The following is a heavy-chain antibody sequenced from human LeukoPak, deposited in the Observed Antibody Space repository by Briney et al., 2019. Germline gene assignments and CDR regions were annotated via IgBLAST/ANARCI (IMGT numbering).Heavy chain of an antibody. D-gene: IGHD4-23*01. J-gene: IGHJ4*02. Sequence: GGSLTLTCAASGFTFSDYYMSWIRQTPGKGLEWVSYIGGNSYYTNYADSVKGRFTIARDNAKNSLYLQMNSLRTEDTAIYYCARGDGGNRAFDYWGQGILVTVSS. CDR3: ARGDGGNRAFDY. CDR1: GFTFSDYY. CDR2: IGGNSYYT. V-gene: IGHV3-11*05.